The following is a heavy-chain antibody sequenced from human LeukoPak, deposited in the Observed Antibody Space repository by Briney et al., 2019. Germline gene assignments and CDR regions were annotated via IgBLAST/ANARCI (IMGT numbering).Heavy chain of an antibody. D-gene: IGHD1-26*01. V-gene: IGHV1-69*05. CDR3: ARVWELPTYNWFDP. Sequence: ASVKVSYKASGGTFSSYAISWVRQAPGQGLEWMGGIIPIFGTANYAQKFQGRVTITTDESTSTAYMELSSLRSEDTAVYYCARVWELPTYNWFDPWGQGTLVTVSS. CDR2: IIPIFGTA. CDR1: GGTFSSYA. J-gene: IGHJ5*02.